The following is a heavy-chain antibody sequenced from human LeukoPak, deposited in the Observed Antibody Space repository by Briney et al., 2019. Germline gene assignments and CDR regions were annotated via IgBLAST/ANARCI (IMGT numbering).Heavy chain of an antibody. CDR2: ISSSSSTI. V-gene: IGHV3-48*01. CDR3: ARDGESGYDLRGFDY. J-gene: IGHJ4*02. D-gene: IGHD5-12*01. Sequence: PGGSLRLSCAASGFTFSSYSMNRVRQAPGKGLEWVSYISSSSSTIYYADSVKGRFTISRDNAKNSLYLQMNSLRAEDTAVYYCARDGESGYDLRGFDYWGQGTLVTVSS. CDR1: GFTFSSYS.